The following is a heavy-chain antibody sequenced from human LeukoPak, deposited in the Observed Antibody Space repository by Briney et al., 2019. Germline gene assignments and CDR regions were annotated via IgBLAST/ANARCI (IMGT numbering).Heavy chain of an antibody. Sequence: GASVAVSCKASGGTFSSYAISWVRQAPGQGLEWMGGIVPIFGTANYAQKFRGRDTITADKSTRTAYMGLSSLRSEDTAVYYCATDNDSRDPPHFDYWGQGPLVTVSS. CDR1: GGTFSSYA. CDR2: IVPIFGTA. J-gene: IGHJ4*02. CDR3: ATDNDSRDPPHFDY. D-gene: IGHD3-16*01. V-gene: IGHV1-69*06.